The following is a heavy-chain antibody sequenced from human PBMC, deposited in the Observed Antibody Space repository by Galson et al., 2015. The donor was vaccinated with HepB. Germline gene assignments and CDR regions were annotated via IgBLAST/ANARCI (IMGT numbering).Heavy chain of an antibody. Sequence: TLSLTCTVSGGSISSGTYYWSWIRQPAGKGLEWIGRIYTSGSTNYNPSLKSRVTMSVDTSKNQFSLKLSSVTAADTAVYYWARENWTPRYDAFDIWGQGTMVTVSS. V-gene: IGHV4-61*02. CDR3: ARENWTPRYDAFDI. J-gene: IGHJ3*02. CDR2: IYTSGST. CDR1: GGSISSGTYY. D-gene: IGHD3/OR15-3a*01.